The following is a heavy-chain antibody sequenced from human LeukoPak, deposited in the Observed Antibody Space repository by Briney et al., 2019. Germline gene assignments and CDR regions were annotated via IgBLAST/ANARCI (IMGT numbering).Heavy chain of an antibody. Sequence: PGGSLRLSCAASGFTFSSYAMHWVRQAPGKGLEWVANIKEDGSEKYYVDSVKGRFTISRDNAKNSLYLQMNSLRAEDTAVYYCARDDGSYSRSPGFDSWGQGTLVTVSS. J-gene: IGHJ4*02. V-gene: IGHV3-7*01. D-gene: IGHD1-26*01. CDR3: ARDDGSYSRSPGFDS. CDR1: GFTFSSYA. CDR2: IKEDGSEK.